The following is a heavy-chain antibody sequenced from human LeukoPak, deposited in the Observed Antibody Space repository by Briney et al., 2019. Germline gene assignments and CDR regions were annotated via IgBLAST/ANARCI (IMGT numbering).Heavy chain of an antibody. CDR2: IKHGGSEK. Sequence: GGSLRLSCVVSGFTLNSHWMNWVRQAVGKGLEWVATIKHGGSEKFYVDSVKGRFTISGDDAKNSLFLQMNSLRAEDTAVYYCARTNFFAYWGQGTLVTVSS. V-gene: IGHV3-7*01. J-gene: IGHJ4*02. CDR3: ARTNFFAY. CDR1: GFTLNSHW.